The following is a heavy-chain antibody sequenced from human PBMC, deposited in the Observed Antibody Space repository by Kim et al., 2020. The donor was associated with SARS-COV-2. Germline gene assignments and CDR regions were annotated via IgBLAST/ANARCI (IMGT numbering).Heavy chain of an antibody. CDR1: GGSISSSSYY. J-gene: IGHJ3*02. Sequence: SETLSLTCTVSGGSISSSSYYWGWIRQPPGKGLEWIGSIYYSGSTYYNPSLKSRVTISVDTSKNQFSLKLSSVTAADTAVYYCARHGCSSTSCYLPRYDAFDIWGQGTMVTVSS. CDR3: ARHGCSSTSCYLPRYDAFDI. V-gene: IGHV4-39*01. CDR2: IYYSGST. D-gene: IGHD2-2*01.